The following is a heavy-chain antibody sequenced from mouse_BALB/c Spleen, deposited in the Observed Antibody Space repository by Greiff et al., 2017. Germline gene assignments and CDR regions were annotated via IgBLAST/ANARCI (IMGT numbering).Heavy chain of an antibody. Sequence: VKLMESGAELARPGASVKLSCKASGYTFTSYWMQWVKQRPGQGLEWIGAIYPGDGDTRYTQKFKGKATLTADKSSSTAYMQLSSLASEDSAVYYCARFLSDYYAMDYWGQGTSVTVSS. CDR1: GYTFTSYW. V-gene: IGHV1-87*01. J-gene: IGHJ4*01. CDR2: IYPGDGDT. CDR3: ARFLSDYYAMDY.